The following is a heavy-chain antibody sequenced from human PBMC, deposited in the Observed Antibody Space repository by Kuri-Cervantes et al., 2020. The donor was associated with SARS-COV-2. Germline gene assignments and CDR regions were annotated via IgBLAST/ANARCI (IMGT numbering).Heavy chain of an antibody. CDR1: GGTFSSYA. CDR3: ARGGGVVVPASIYLNCFDP. V-gene: IGHV1-69*05. D-gene: IGHD2-2*02. J-gene: IGHJ5*02. Sequence: SVKVSCKASGGTFSSYATSWVRQAPGQGLEWMGGIIPIFGRANYAQKFQGRVTITTDESTSTVYMELGSMRSEDTAVYYCARGGGVVVPASIYLNCFDPWGQGTLVTVSS. CDR2: IIPIFGRA.